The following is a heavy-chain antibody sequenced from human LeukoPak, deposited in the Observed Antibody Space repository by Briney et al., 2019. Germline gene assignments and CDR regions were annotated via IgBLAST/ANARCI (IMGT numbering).Heavy chain of an antibody. D-gene: IGHD3-22*01. Sequence: ASVKVSCKVSGYTLTELSMHWVRQAPGKGLEWMGGFDPEDGETIYSQKFQGRVTMTEDTSTDTAYMELSSLRSEDTAVYYCATDRYYSDTSGYYKVPFDYWGQGTLVTVSS. CDR3: ATDRYYSDTSGYYKVPFDY. J-gene: IGHJ4*02. CDR1: GYTLTELS. CDR2: FDPEDGET. V-gene: IGHV1-24*01.